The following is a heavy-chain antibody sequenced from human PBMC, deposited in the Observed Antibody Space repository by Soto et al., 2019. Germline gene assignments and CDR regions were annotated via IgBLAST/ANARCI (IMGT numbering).Heavy chain of an antibody. CDR2: ISTYSGNT. V-gene: IGHV1-18*01. J-gene: IGHJ4*02. CDR3: ARTNYYDSSGYYEGR. Sequence: QDQLVQSGAEVKKPGASVKVSCKASGYTFTSHGFSWVRQAPGQGLEWMGWISTYSGNTNYAQKLQGRVTMTTDTSTSTVYMELRSLKSDDTGVYYCARTNYYDSSGYYEGRWGQGTPVTVSS. CDR1: GYTFTSHG. D-gene: IGHD3-22*01.